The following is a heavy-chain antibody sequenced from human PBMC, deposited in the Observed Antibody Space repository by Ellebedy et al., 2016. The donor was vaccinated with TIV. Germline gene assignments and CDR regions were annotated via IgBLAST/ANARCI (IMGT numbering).Heavy chain of an antibody. V-gene: IGHV1-18*01. CDR2: ISTYNGNK. Sequence: AASVKVSCKASGYTFTKYGLTWVRQAPGQGLEWMGWISTYNGNKNSVQKFQGRVTMTTDTSTSTAYMELRSLTSDDTAMYYCTRVQPHYFDYWGQGTQVTVSS. CDR1: GYTFTKYG. CDR3: TRVQPHYFDY. D-gene: IGHD2-2*01. J-gene: IGHJ4*02.